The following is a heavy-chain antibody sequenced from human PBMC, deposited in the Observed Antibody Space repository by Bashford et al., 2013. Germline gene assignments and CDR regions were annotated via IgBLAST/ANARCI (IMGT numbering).Heavy chain of an antibody. J-gene: IGHJ3*02. CDR1: GFSLSSNGVR. CDR2: IDWDDDK. Sequence: SGPTLVKPTQTLTLTCTFSGFSLSSNGVRVSWIRQPPGKALEWLARIDWDDDKFYSSSLRIRLTISKDTSKNQVVLTMTNMDPVDTATYYCARSLTNCGGDCYTGAFDIWGRRGQWSPSPQ. D-gene: IGHD2-21*02. CDR3: ARSLTNCGGDCYTGAFDI. V-gene: IGHV2-70*04.